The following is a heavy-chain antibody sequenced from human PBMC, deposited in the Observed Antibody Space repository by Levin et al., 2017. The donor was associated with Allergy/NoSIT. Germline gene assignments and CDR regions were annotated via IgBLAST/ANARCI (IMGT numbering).Heavy chain of an antibody. V-gene: IGHV4-59*01. CDR3: ARGGAFFES. D-gene: IGHD1-26*01. Sequence: SETLSLTCTVSGGSISSYYWTWVRQPPGKGLEWIGYIYYSGSTNYNPSLKSRVTISVDTSKNQFSLKLSSVTAADTAVYYCARGGAFFESWGQGTLVTVSS. CDR2: IYYSGST. CDR1: GGSISSYY. J-gene: IGHJ4*02.